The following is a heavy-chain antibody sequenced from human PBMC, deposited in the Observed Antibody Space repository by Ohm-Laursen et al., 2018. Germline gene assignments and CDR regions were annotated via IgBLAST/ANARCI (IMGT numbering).Heavy chain of an antibody. D-gene: IGHD6-13*01. CDR3: AGNRSSTGGIDY. CDR2: MYYREST. Sequence: TLSLTCTVSGGSITDYYWTWIRQTPGKGLDWIGYMYYRESTYYNPSLKNRVSISVDTAKNQFSLRLNSVTAADTAVYYCAGNRSSTGGIDYWGQGTLVTVSS. CDR1: GGSITDYY. J-gene: IGHJ4*02. V-gene: IGHV4-59*01.